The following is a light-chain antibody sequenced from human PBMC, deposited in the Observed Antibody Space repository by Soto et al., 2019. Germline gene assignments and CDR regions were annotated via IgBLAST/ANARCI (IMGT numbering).Light chain of an antibody. CDR1: QSVSSY. J-gene: IGKJ2*01. Sequence: EIVLTQSPATLSLSPGERATLSCRASQSVSSYLAWYQQKPGQAPRLPIYDASNRATGIPARFSGSGSGTDFTLTISSLEPEDFAVYYCQQRSNWPLTFGQGTTLEIK. V-gene: IGKV3-11*01. CDR3: QQRSNWPLT. CDR2: DAS.